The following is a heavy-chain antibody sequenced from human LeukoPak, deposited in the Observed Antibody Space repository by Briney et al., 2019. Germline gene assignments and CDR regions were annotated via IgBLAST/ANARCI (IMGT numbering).Heavy chain of an antibody. V-gene: IGHV4-59*01. CDR1: GGSISIFY. CDR2: IYYSGTT. D-gene: IGHD6-19*01. CDR3: ARIHAVAATPTSFDY. J-gene: IGHJ4*02. Sequence: SETLSLTCTVSGGSISIFYWSWIRQPPGKGLEWIGDIYYSGTTNYNPSLKSRLTISLDTSTNQFSLRLTSVTAAETAVYYCARIHAVAATPTSFDYWGQGTLVTVSS.